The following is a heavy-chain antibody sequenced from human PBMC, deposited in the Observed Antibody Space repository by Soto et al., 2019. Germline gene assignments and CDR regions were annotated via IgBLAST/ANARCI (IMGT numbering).Heavy chain of an antibody. V-gene: IGHV1-69*12. CDR3: ASGIQLWLRRINNGYSG. CDR2: IIPMFGTA. D-gene: IGHD5-18*01. CDR1: GGTFSTYA. J-gene: IGHJ4*02. Sequence: QVQLVQSGAEVKKPESSVKVSCKAPGGTFSTYAISWVRQAPGQGLEWMGGIIPMFGTANYAQRFQDRVTITADESTNTVYMELSSLRSEDTAVYFCASGIQLWLRRINNGYSGWGQGTRFTVSS.